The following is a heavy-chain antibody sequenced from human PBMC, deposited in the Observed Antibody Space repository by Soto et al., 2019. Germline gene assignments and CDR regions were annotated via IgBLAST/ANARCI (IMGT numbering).Heavy chain of an antibody. CDR1: GFSVSTNY. Sequence: EVQLVESGGGLVQPGGSLRLSCAASGFSVSTNYMSWVRQAPGKGLEWVSVMYSGGTTYYSDSVKGRFTISRDNSKNTLYLQMNSLRAEDTAVYYCARPRGIVVIITASDAFDIWGQGTMVTVSS. J-gene: IGHJ3*02. D-gene: IGHD3-22*01. CDR2: MYSGGTT. CDR3: ARPRGIVVIITASDAFDI. V-gene: IGHV3-66*04.